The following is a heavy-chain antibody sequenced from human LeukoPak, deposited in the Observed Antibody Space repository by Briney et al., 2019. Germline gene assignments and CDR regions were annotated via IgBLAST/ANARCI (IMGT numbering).Heavy chain of an antibody. CDR1: GYTFTGYC. V-gene: IGHV1-2*02. CDR3: ARGFPSGYYYYGMDV. CDR2: INPNSGGT. Sequence: GASVKVSCKASGYTFTGYCMHWVRQAPGQGLEWMGWINPNSGGTSYAQKFQGRVTMTRDTSISTAYMELSRLRSDDTAVYYCARGFPSGYYYYGMDVWGQGTTVTVSS. J-gene: IGHJ6*02. D-gene: IGHD3-10*01.